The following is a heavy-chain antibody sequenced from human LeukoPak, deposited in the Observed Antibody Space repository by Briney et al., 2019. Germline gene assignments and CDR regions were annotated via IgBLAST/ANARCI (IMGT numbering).Heavy chain of an antibody. CDR1: GFTISGYW. CDR3: ARDEGLYCSSTSCRPNYYYYGMDV. D-gene: IGHD2-2*01. CDR2: ISSDGSIT. J-gene: IGHJ6*02. Sequence: GSLRLSCAASGFTISGYWMHWVRQAPGKGLVWVSRISSDGSITAYADSVKGRFTISRDNAKNTLYLQMNSLRAEDTAVYYCARDEGLYCSSTSCRPNYYYYGMDVWGQGTTVTVSS. V-gene: IGHV3-74*01.